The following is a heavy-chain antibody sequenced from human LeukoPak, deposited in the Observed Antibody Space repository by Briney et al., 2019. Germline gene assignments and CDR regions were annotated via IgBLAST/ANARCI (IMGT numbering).Heavy chain of an antibody. V-gene: IGHV3-23*01. D-gene: IGHD6-19*01. Sequence: GGSLRLSCAASGFTFSSYAMSWVRQAPGKGLEWVSAISGSGGSTYYADSVKGRFTISRDNSKNTLYLQMNSLRAEDTAVYYCARDRAVADGRLYYWGQGTLVTVSS. CDR2: ISGSGGST. CDR3: ARDRAVADGRLYY. J-gene: IGHJ4*02. CDR1: GFTFSSYA.